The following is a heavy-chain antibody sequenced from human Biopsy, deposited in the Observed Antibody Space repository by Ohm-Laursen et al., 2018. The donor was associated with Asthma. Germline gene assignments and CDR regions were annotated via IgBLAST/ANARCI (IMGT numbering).Heavy chain of an antibody. CDR3: AKDIFPGWELRRGPDY. D-gene: IGHD1-26*01. Sequence: SLRLSCSASGFTFSNYGMHWVRQAPGKGLDWVTVISSDGSNKNYTDSVKGRFTISRDNSRNTLHLQMNSLRAEDTAVYYCAKDIFPGWELRRGPDYWGQGTLVTVSS. J-gene: IGHJ4*02. CDR1: GFTFSNYG. V-gene: IGHV3-30*18. CDR2: ISSDGSNK.